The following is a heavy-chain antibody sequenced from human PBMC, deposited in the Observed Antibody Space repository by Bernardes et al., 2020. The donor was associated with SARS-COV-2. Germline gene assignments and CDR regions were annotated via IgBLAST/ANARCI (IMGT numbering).Heavy chain of an antibody. Sequence: GSLRLSCAASGFPFISFAMSWVRQAPGKGLVWVSVISGSGGRTNYADSVMGRFTISRDNSKNTLFLQMKRLRAEDTAVYYCAKPGTDYWGQGTLVTVSA. CDR2: ISGSGGRT. D-gene: IGHD1-1*01. CDR3: AKPGTDY. CDR1: GFPFISFA. V-gene: IGHV3-23*01. J-gene: IGHJ4*02.